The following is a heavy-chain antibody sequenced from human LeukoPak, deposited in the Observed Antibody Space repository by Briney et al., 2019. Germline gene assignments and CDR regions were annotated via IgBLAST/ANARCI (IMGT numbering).Heavy chain of an antibody. Sequence: PGGSLRLSCVASGFTFSHYWMSWVRQAPGKGLEWVANIKEDGSIEDYVDSVKGRFTVSRDNAKNSLYLEMNSLRVEGTAVYYCVSQRVAPPWGQGTLVIVSS. CDR3: VSQRVAPP. CDR2: IKEDGSIE. J-gene: IGHJ5*02. CDR1: GFTFSHYW. D-gene: IGHD3-3*01. V-gene: IGHV3-7*01.